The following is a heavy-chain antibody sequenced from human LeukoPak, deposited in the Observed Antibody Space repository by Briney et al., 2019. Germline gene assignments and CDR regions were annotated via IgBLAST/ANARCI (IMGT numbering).Heavy chain of an antibody. CDR2: IRYDGSNK. J-gene: IGHJ4*02. D-gene: IGHD3-10*01. V-gene: IGHV3-30*02. CDR3: AKVLVWFGESDFDY. Sequence: GGSLRLSCAASGFTFSSYGMHWVRQAPGKGLEWVAFIRYDGSNKYYADSVKGRFTISRDNSKNTLYLQMNSLRAEDTAVYYCAKVLVWFGESDFDYWGQGTLVTVSS. CDR1: GFTFSSYG.